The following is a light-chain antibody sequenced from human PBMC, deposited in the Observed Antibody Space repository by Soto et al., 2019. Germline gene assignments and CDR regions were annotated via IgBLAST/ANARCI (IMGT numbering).Light chain of an antibody. CDR2: DAS. CDR3: QQRSNWPRT. Sequence: EIVLTQSPATLSLSPGERATLSCRASQSVSSYLAWYQQKPGQAPRLLIYDASNRATAIPARFSGSGSGTDFTLTISSLEPEDFVVYYCQQRSNWPRTFGQGTKVES. J-gene: IGKJ1*01. V-gene: IGKV3-11*01. CDR1: QSVSSY.